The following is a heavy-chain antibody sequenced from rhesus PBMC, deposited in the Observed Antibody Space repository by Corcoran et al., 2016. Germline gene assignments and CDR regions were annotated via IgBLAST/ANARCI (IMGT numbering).Heavy chain of an antibody. CDR2: ISGSSGST. J-gene: IGHJ4*01. Sequence: QVQLQESGPGLVKPSETLSLTCAVSGGSISSSNWWSWIRQPPGKGLEWIGYISGSSGSTYFNPSLKRLVTISTEPSKHQFSLKRSSVTAADTAVYYCASRIAAPFDYWGQGVLVTVSS. V-gene: IGHV4-65*01. CDR1: GGSISSSNW. D-gene: IGHD6-31*01. CDR3: ASRIAAPFDY.